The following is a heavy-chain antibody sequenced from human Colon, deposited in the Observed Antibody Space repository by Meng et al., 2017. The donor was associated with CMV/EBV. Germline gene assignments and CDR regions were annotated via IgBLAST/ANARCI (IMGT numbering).Heavy chain of an antibody. J-gene: IGHJ6*02. Sequence: GGSLRLSCAVSGFSSSDYWMNWVRQAPGKGLEWVANIKQDGSDENYVDSVKGRFTVSRDNAKNSVYLQMDSLRAEDTAVYYCARGGCISRSCYRDYYYYGMDVWGQGTTVTVSS. D-gene: IGHD2-2*01. V-gene: IGHV3-7*01. CDR1: GFSSSDYW. CDR2: IKQDGSDE. CDR3: ARGGCISRSCYRDYYYYGMDV.